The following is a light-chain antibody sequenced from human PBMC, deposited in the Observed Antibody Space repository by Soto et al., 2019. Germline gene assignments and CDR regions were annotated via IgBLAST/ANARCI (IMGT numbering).Light chain of an antibody. CDR3: QQYGSSPPWT. V-gene: IGKV3-20*01. CDR2: GVS. J-gene: IGKJ1*01. Sequence: EIVLTQSPGTLSLSPGERATLSCRASQSISANYLAWYQQKPGQAPRLLIYGVSIRATGIPDRFAGSGSGTDFTLTISRLEPEDFAVYYCQQYGSSPPWTFGQGTKVDIK. CDR1: QSISANY.